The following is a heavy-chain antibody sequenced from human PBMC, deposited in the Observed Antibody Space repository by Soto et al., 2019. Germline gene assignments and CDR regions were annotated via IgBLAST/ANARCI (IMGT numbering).Heavy chain of an antibody. V-gene: IGHV3-48*01. J-gene: IGHJ4*02. CDR3: ARYYDFWSGSEPYFDY. CDR1: GFTFSSYS. Sequence: PGGSLRLSCAASGFTFSSYSMNWVRQAPGKGLEWVSYISSSSSTIYYADSVKGRFTTSRDNAKNSLYLQMNSLRAEDTAVYYCARYYDFWSGSEPYFDYWGQGTLVTVSS. CDR2: ISSSSSTI. D-gene: IGHD3-3*01.